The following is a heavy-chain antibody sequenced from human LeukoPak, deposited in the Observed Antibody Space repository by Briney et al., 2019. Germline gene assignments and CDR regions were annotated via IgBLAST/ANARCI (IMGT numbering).Heavy chain of an antibody. CDR3: ARDRGYCSSTSCSSFDY. CDR1: GFTVSSNY. J-gene: IGHJ4*02. CDR2: IYSGGST. Sequence: GGSLRLSCAASGFTVSSNYMSWVRQAPGKGLEWVSVIYSGGSTYYADSVKGRFTISRDNSKNTLYLQMNSLRAEDTAVYYCARDRGYCSSTSCSSFDYWGQGTLVTVSS. D-gene: IGHD2-2*01. V-gene: IGHV3-66*01.